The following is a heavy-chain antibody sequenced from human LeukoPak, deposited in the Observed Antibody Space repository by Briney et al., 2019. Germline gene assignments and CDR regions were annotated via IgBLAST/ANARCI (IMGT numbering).Heavy chain of an antibody. CDR3: ARHVVAVGFDY. Sequence: GGSLRLSCADSGFTFSNYNMNWVRQAPGKAMEWVSSITSSGTYTFYADSVKGRFTISRDNAKNSLYLQMDSLGPEDTAVYYCARHVVAVGFDYWGQGTLVTVSS. D-gene: IGHD3-22*01. J-gene: IGHJ4*02. CDR1: GFTFSNYN. CDR2: ITSSGTYT. V-gene: IGHV3-21*01.